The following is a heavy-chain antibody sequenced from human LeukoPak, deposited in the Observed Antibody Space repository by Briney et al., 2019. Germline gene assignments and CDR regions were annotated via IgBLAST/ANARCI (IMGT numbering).Heavy chain of an antibody. Sequence: GGSLRLSCAASGVTFSNARMSGGRQAHGTGLGWVCRIKSKTDGGTTDYPAPVKGRFTISRDDSKNTLYLQMSSLKSEDTAVYYCTTANSDCSGGSCYDYWGQGTLVTVSS. V-gene: IGHV3-15*01. CDR3: TTANSDCSGGSCYDY. CDR2: IKSKTDGGTT. D-gene: IGHD2-15*01. J-gene: IGHJ4*02. CDR1: GVTFSNAR.